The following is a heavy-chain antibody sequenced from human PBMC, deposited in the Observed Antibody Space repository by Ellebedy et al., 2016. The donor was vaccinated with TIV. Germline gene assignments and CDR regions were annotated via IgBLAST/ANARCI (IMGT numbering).Heavy chain of an antibody. Sequence: SETLSLTXTVSGGPISTYYWNWIRQTPEKGLEWIGYIYNRRTTNYNPSLRGRVSISVDTSQNQFSLKLASVTDADTGFYYCARGGAAAGTSGIDYFDYWGQGALLTVSS. J-gene: IGHJ4*02. D-gene: IGHD6-13*01. CDR2: IYNRRTT. CDR1: GGPISTYY. V-gene: IGHV4-59*13. CDR3: ARGGAAAGTSGIDYFDY.